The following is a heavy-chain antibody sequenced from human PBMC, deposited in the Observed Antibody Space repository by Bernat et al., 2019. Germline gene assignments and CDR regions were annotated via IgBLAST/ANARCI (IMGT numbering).Heavy chain of an antibody. CDR2: IDSTSTYI. D-gene: IGHD6-6*01. J-gene: IGHJ4*02. CDR3: AEGAASLPY. CDR1: GFTFSTYG. Sequence: VQLVESGGGVVQPGTSLRLSCAASGFTFSTYGLHWVRQAPGKGLEWVSSIDSTSTYIYYADSVKGRFTISRDNAKNSLYLQMNNLRAEDTAVYYCAEGAASLPYWGQGTLVTVSS. V-gene: IGHV3-21*01.